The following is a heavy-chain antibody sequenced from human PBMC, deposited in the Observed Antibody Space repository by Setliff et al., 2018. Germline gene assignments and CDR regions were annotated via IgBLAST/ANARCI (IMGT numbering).Heavy chain of an antibody. CDR1: GDSISSYY. CDR3: ARDNRARHYMDV. J-gene: IGHJ6*03. Sequence: PSETLSLTCTVSGDSISSYYWSWIRQPPGKGLEWIGYIYYSGSTNYSPYLKSRVTMSVATFENHFSLKLNSLTAADTAVYYCARDNRARHYMDVWGKGTTVTVSS. V-gene: IGHV4-59*01. CDR2: IYYSGST. D-gene: IGHD3-10*01.